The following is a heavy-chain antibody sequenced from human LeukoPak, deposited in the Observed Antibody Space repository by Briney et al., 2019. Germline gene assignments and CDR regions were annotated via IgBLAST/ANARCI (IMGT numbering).Heavy chain of an antibody. J-gene: IGHJ4*02. CDR3: AIIMGYTSAWYFDS. CDR1: GGSFSGYY. Sequence: SETLSLTCAVYGGSFSGYYWSWIRQPPGKGLEWIGSVFHSGSAYYNPSLKSRVTISVDTSKNQFSLKLRSVTAADTAVYYCAIIMGYTSAWYFDSWGQGTLVTVSS. D-gene: IGHD6-19*01. V-gene: IGHV4-34*12. CDR2: VFHSGSA.